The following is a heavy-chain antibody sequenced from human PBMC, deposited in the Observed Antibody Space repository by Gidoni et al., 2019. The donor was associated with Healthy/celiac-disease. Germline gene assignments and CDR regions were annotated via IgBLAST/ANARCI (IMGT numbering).Heavy chain of an antibody. Sequence: QVQPVQSGAEVKKPGASVTVACKVSGYTLTELSMHWVRQAPGKGLEWMGGFDPEDGETIYAQKFQGRVTVTEDTSTDTAYMELSSLRSEDTAVYYCAAHYGDYFLDFWGQGTLVTVSS. V-gene: IGHV1-24*01. D-gene: IGHD4-17*01. J-gene: IGHJ4*02. CDR1: GYTLTELS. CDR3: AAHYGDYFLDF. CDR2: FDPEDGET.